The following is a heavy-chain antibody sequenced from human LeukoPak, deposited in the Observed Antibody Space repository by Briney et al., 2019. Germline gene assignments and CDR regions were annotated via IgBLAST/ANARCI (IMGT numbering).Heavy chain of an antibody. Sequence: GRSLRLSCAASGFTFSTYWMHCVRQAPGKGLVWVSRINTDGSSTTYADSVKGRFTISRDNAKNTLFLQINSLRAEDTAVYYCASDNGGSSKWVCPDYWGQGTLVTVSS. CDR2: INTDGSST. J-gene: IGHJ4*02. CDR1: GFTFSTYW. D-gene: IGHD3-16*01. V-gene: IGHV3-74*01. CDR3: ASDNGGSSKWVCPDY.